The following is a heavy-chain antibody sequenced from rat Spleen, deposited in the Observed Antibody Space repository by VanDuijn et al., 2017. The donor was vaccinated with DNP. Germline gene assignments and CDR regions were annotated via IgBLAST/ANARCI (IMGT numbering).Heavy chain of an antibody. J-gene: IGHJ2*01. CDR1: GFTFSTYW. Sequence: EVQLVESGGDLVQPGRSLKLSCVASGFTFSTYWMYWIRQAPGKGLEWVASISYDGTTTNYRDSVKGRFIISRDNAKSTLYLHMDSLRSEDTATYYCARPDYWGQGVMVTVSS. V-gene: IGHV5-31*01. CDR3: ARPDY. CDR2: ISYDGTTT.